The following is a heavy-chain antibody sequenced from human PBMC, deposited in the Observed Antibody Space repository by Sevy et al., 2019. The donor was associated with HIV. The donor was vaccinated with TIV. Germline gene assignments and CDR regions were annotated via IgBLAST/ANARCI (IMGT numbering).Heavy chain of an antibody. V-gene: IGHV3-30-3*01. Sequence: GESLKISCAASGFTFSSYAMHWVRQAPGKGLEWVAVISYDGSNKYYADSVKGRFTISRDNSKNTLYLQMNSLRAEDTAVYYWARDKGGVLRFLEWFFPMDVWGQGTTVTVSS. CDR1: GFTFSSYA. CDR3: ARDKGGVLRFLEWFFPMDV. J-gene: IGHJ6*02. D-gene: IGHD3-3*01. CDR2: ISYDGSNK.